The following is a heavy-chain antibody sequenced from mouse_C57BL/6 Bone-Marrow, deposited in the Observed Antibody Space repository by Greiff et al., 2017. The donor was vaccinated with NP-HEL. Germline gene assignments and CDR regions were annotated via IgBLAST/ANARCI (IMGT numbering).Heavy chain of an antibody. Sequence: LVESGAELVKPGASVKLSCKASGYTFTSYWMHWVKQRPGQGLEWIGMIHPNSGSTNYNEKFKSKATLTVDKSSSTAYMQLSSLTSEDSAVYYCARGGFGYYFDYWGQGTTLTVSS. CDR3: ARGGFGYYFDY. J-gene: IGHJ2*01. V-gene: IGHV1-64*01. D-gene: IGHD1-2*01. CDR1: GYTFTSYW. CDR2: IHPNSGST.